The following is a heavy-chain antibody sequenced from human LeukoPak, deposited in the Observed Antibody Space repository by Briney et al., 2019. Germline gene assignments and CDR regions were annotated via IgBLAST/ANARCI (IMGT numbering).Heavy chain of an antibody. J-gene: IGHJ4*02. Sequence: GRSLRLSCAASGFTFSSYGMHWVRQAPGKRLEWVAVISYDGSNKYYADSVKGRFTISRDNSKNTLYLQMNSLRAEDTAVYYCAKDSGWVVVVPAAIDYWGQGTLVTVSS. V-gene: IGHV3-30*18. CDR3: AKDSGWVVVVPAAIDY. CDR2: ISYDGSNK. CDR1: GFTFSSYG. D-gene: IGHD2-2*01.